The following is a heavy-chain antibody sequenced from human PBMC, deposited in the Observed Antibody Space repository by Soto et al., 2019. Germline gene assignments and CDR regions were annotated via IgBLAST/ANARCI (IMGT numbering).Heavy chain of an antibody. Sequence: QVQLVESGGGVVQPGRSLRLSCAASGFTFSSYGMHWVRQAPGKGLEWVAVIWYDGSNKYYADSVKGRFTISRDNSKNTLDLQMNSLRAEDTAVYYCARDAYYYDSSSEGGFDYWGQGTLVTVSS. J-gene: IGHJ4*02. V-gene: IGHV3-33*01. CDR3: ARDAYYYDSSSEGGFDY. CDR2: IWYDGSNK. D-gene: IGHD3-22*01. CDR1: GFTFSSYG.